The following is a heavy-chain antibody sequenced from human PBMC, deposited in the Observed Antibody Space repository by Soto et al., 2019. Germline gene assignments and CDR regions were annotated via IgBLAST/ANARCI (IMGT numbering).Heavy chain of an antibody. Sequence: QVQLVQSGAEVKKPGASVKVSCKASGYTFTIYGISWVRQAPGQGLERMGWISGYNGNTDHAQTLQDRVTLTPHASTRSVYMELRSLRSYDTAVYNCARVDYYDSSGYSGYWCQGTLLTVSS. J-gene: IGHJ4*02. V-gene: IGHV1-18*04. CDR1: GYTFTIYG. CDR2: ISGYNGNT. CDR3: ARVDYYDSSGYSGY. D-gene: IGHD3-22*01.